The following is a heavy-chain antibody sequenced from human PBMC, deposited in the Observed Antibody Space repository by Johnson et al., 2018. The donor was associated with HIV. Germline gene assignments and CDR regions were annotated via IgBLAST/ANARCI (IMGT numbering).Heavy chain of an antibody. Sequence: VQLVESGGGLAQPAWSPRLFCAASGFTFSNAWMSWVRQAPGKGLEWVGRIKSKTDGGTTDYAAPVKGRFTISRDDSKNTLYLQMNSLRAEDTAVYYCAKVIWVEDDAFDIWGHGTVVPVSS. CDR3: AKVIWVEDDAFDI. V-gene: IGHV3-15*01. J-gene: IGHJ3*02. CDR1: GFTFSNAW. D-gene: IGHD3-16*01. CDR2: IKSKTDGGTT.